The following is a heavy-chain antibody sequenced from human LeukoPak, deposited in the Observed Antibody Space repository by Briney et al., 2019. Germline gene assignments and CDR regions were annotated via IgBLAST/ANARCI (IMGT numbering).Heavy chain of an antibody. CDR3: ARVHRVYYQGYLDY. CDR1: GFTVSSNY. V-gene: IGHV3-66*01. Sequence: GGSLRLSCAASGFTVSSNYMSWVRQAPGKGLEWVSVIYSGGSTYCADSVKGRFTISRDNSKNTLYLQMNSLRAEDTAVYYCARVHRVYYQGYLDYWGQGTLVTVSP. D-gene: IGHD3-22*01. J-gene: IGHJ4*02. CDR2: IYSGGST.